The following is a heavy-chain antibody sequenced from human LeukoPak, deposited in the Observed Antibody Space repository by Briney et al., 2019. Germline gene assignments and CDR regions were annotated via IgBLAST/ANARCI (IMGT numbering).Heavy chain of an antibody. J-gene: IGHJ3*02. V-gene: IGHV1-69*05. CDR2: IIPIFGTA. CDR3: AGDASDFRGAFDI. D-gene: IGHD3-3*01. Sequence: SVKVSCKASGGTFSSYAISWVRQAPGQGLEWMGGIIPIFGTANYAQKFQGRVTMTTDTSTSTAYMELRSLRSDDTAVYYCAGDASDFRGAFDIWGQGTMVTVSS. CDR1: GGTFSSYA.